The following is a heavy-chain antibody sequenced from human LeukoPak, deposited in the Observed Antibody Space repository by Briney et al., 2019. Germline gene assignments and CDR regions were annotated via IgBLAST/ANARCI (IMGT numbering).Heavy chain of an antibody. CDR2: IYPGDSDT. V-gene: IGHV5-51*01. CDR3: ARHPRAYSYDSSGYYPSYYFDY. J-gene: IGHJ4*02. CDR1: GYTFTSYW. D-gene: IGHD3-22*01. Sequence: PGESLKISCKGSGYTFTSYWIGWVRQVPGKGLEWVGIIYPGDSDTRYSPSFQGQVTISADKSISTAYLQWSSLKASDTAMYYCARHPRAYSYDSSGYYPSYYFDYWGPGTLISVSS.